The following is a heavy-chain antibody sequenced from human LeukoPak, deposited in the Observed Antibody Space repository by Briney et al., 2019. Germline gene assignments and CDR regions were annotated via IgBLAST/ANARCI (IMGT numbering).Heavy chain of an antibody. V-gene: IGHV3-9*01. CDR2: ISWNSGSI. CDR1: GFTFDDYA. Sequence: PGGSLRLSCAASGFTFDDYAMHWVRQAPGKGLEWVSGISWNSGSIGYADSAKGRFTISRDNAKNSLYLQMNSLRAEDTALYYCAKGIQIRSPHYFDYWGQGILVTVSS. CDR3: AKGIQIRSPHYFDY. D-gene: IGHD1-26*01. J-gene: IGHJ4*02.